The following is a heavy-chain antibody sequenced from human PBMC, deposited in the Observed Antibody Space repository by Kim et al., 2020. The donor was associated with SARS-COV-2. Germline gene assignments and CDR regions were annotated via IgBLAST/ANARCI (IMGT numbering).Heavy chain of an antibody. J-gene: IGHJ6*03. CDR3: ARAAIVVVPAALGLSLYYYSYMDV. D-gene: IGHD2-2*01. V-gene: IGHV4-34*01. CDR1: GGSFSGYY. CDR2: INHSGST. Sequence: SETLSLTCAVYGGSFSGYYWSWIRQPPGKGLEWIGEINHSGSTNYNPSLKSRVTISVDTSKNQFSLKLSSVTAADTAVYYCARAAIVVVPAALGLSLYYYSYMDVWGKGTTVNVSS.